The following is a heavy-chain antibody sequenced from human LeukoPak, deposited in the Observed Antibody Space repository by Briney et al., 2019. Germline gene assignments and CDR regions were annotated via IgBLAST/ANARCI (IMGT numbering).Heavy chain of an antibody. J-gene: IGHJ4*02. CDR1: GFTFSSYD. CDR2: ISGSGSST. Sequence: PGGSLRLSCAASGFTFSSYDMNWVRQAPGKGLEWVSGISGSGSSTYYADSIKGRFTISRDNSKNTLYLQMNSLRAEDTAVYFCAKEQWLAHYFDCCGQGTLVTVSS. V-gene: IGHV3-23*01. CDR3: AKEQWLAHYFDC. D-gene: IGHD6-19*01.